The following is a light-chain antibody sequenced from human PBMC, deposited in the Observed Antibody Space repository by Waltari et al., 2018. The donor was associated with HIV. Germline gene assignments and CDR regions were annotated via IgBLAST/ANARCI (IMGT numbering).Light chain of an antibody. Sequence: QSVLPQPHSASGTPGQRVTISCSGSSSNIGSNTVNRFQQLPGTAPKLLIYTNNQRPSGGPDRFSGSRAGASASLAISGLQSEDEADYYCAAWDDSRNGPVFGGGTKLTVL. CDR3: AAWDDSRNGPV. V-gene: IGLV1-44*01. CDR2: TNN. CDR1: SSNIGSNT. J-gene: IGLJ2*01.